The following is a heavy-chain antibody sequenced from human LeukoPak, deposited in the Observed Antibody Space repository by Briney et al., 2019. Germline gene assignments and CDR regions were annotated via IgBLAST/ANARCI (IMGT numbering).Heavy chain of an antibody. CDR3: AGEARDYYGSGSYYREEYYFDY. D-gene: IGHD3-10*01. Sequence: ASVKVSCKASGGTFSSYAISWVRQAPGQGLEWMGGIIPIFGTANYAQKFQGRVTITADESTSTAYMKLSSLRSEDTAVYYCAGEARDYYGSGSYYREEYYFDYWGQGTLVTVSS. CDR2: IIPIFGTA. V-gene: IGHV1-69*13. CDR1: GGTFSSYA. J-gene: IGHJ4*02.